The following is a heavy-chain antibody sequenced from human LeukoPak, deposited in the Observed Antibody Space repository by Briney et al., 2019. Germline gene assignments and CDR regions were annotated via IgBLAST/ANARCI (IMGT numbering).Heavy chain of an antibody. V-gene: IGHV3-66*01. D-gene: IGHD3-10*01. CDR2: INTVGTT. Sequence: GGSLRLSCAASGFTVSNNYMGWVRQAPAKGLEWVSVINTVGTTYYADSVRDRFTISRDNSKNTLYLQMNSLRVEDTAVYYCAREGDGTGAFDIWGQGTMVTVSS. J-gene: IGHJ3*02. CDR1: GFTVSNNY. CDR3: AREGDGTGAFDI.